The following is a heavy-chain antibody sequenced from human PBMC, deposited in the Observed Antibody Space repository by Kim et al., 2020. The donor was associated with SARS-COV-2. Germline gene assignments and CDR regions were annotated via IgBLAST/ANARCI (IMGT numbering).Heavy chain of an antibody. V-gene: IGHV4-31*02. Sequence: YYTTSLRSRVVMSVHRSKNQFSLNLGSVTAADTAVYYCAREVVPGNWFDPWGQGTLVTVSS. D-gene: IGHD2-21*01. J-gene: IGHJ5*02. CDR3: AREVVPGNWFDP.